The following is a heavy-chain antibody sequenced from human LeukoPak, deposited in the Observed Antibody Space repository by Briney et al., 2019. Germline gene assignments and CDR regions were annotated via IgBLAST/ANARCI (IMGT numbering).Heavy chain of an antibody. Sequence: GGSLRLSCAASGFTFTSYAMHWVRQAPGKGLEWVALISDDGSNKYHSDSVKGRFTISRDNSKNTLYLQMNSLRPEDTAVFYCARGGYISTSRTGTGYFDLWGQGTLVTVSS. CDR2: ISDDGSNK. V-gene: IGHV3-30*01. J-gene: IGHJ4*02. D-gene: IGHD6-19*01. CDR3: ARGGYISTSRTGTGYFDL. CDR1: GFTFTSYA.